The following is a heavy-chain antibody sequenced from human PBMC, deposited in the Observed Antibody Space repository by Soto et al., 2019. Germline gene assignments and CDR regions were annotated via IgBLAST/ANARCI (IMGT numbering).Heavy chain of an antibody. J-gene: IGHJ6*02. CDR2: IYSGGST. CDR1: GFTVSSNY. D-gene: IGHD2-15*01. V-gene: IGHV3-53*01. Sequence: PGGSLRLSCAASGFTVSSNYMSWVRQAPGKGLEWVSVIYSGGSTYYADSVKGRFTISRDNSKNTLYLQMNSLRAEDTAVYYCVKVGVGCSCGSCYSGLYGMDVWGQGTTVTVSS. CDR3: VKVGVGCSCGSCYSGLYGMDV.